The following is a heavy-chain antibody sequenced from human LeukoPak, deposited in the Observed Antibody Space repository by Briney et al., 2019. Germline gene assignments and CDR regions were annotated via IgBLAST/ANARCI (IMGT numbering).Heavy chain of an antibody. Sequence: PGGSLRPSCAASGFTFSSYWMSWVRQAPGKGLEWVANIKQDGSEKYYVDSVKGRFTISRDNAKNSLYLQMNSLRAEDTAVYYCARLGAKADSSGYYFDYWGQGTLVTVSS. CDR1: GFTFSSYW. D-gene: IGHD3-22*01. V-gene: IGHV3-7*04. J-gene: IGHJ4*02. CDR3: ARLGAKADSSGYYFDY. CDR2: IKQDGSEK.